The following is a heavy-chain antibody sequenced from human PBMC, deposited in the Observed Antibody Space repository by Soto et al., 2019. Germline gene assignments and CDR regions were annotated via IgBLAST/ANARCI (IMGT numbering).Heavy chain of an antibody. CDR1: GGSFSGYY. J-gene: IGHJ6*02. Sequence: SETLSLTCAVYGGSFSGYYWSWIRQPPGKGLEWIGEINHSGSTNYNPSLKRRVTISVDTSKNQFSLKLSSVTAADTAVYYCARGANYDYYGMDVWGQGTTVTVSS. V-gene: IGHV4-34*01. CDR2: INHSGST. CDR3: ARGANYDYYGMDV.